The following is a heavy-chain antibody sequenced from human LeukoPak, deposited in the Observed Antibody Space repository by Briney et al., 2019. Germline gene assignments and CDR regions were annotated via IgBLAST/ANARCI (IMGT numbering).Heavy chain of an antibody. Sequence: GGSLRLSCAASGFTFSSYAMSWVRQAPGKGLEWVSAISGSGGSTYYADSVKGRFTIPRDNSKNTLYLQMNSLRAEDTAVYYCAKDLLREYSSGWYRGDFFDYWGQGTLVTVSS. CDR1: GFTFSSYA. V-gene: IGHV3-23*01. J-gene: IGHJ4*02. D-gene: IGHD6-19*01. CDR2: ISGSGGST. CDR3: AKDLLREYSSGWYRGDFFDY.